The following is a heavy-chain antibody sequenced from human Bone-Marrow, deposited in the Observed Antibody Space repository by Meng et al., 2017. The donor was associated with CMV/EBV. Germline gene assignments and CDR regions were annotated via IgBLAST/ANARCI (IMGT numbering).Heavy chain of an antibody. CDR1: GGTFSSYA. J-gene: IGHJ1*01. Sequence: SVKVSCKASGGTFSSYAISWVRQAPGQGLEWMGGIIPIFGTANYAQKFQGRVTITTDESTSTAYMELSSLRSEDTAVYYCASQQASGPEYFQYWGQGTLVTVSS. D-gene: IGHD5-12*01. CDR3: ASQQASGPEYFQY. CDR2: IIPIFGTA. V-gene: IGHV1-69*05.